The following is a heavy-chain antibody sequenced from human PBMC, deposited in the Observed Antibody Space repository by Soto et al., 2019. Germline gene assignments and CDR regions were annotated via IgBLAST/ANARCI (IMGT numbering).Heavy chain of an antibody. CDR1: GGSISSGGYY. V-gene: IGHV4-31*03. CDR2: IYYSGST. CDR3: ARGRLGQLSLTSSFDY. J-gene: IGHJ4*02. Sequence: SETLSLTCTVSGGSISSGGYYWSWIRQHPGKGLEWIGYIYYSGSTFYNPSLQSRVALSVDTSKNQFSLKLNSVTAADTAVHYCARGRLGQLSLTSSFDYWGQGTLVTVSS. D-gene: IGHD3-16*02.